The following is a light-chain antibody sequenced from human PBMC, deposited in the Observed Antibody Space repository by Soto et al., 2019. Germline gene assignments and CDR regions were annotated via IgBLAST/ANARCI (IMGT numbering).Light chain of an antibody. J-gene: IGKJ4*01. V-gene: IGKV1-39*01. CDR1: QSISSY. CDR2: AAS. Sequence: DIQMTQSPSSVSASVGDRVTITCRASQSISSYLNWYQQKPGKAPKLLIYAASSLQSGVPSRFSGSGSGTDFTLTISSLQPEDFATYYCQQSYSTPLNFGGGTKVDIK. CDR3: QQSYSTPLN.